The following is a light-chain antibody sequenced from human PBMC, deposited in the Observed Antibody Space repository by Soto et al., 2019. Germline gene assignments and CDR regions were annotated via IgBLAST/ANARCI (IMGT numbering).Light chain of an antibody. CDR1: SSNIGAGYD. CDR2: GNN. J-gene: IGLJ3*02. Sequence: QSVLTQPPSVSGAPGQRVTISCSGTSSNIGAGYDVHWYHQVPGTAPKLLIYGNNNRPSGVHDRFSGSRSGTSASLANTGLQAADECDYYCQSFDTSLRGSVFGGGTKLTVL. CDR3: QSFDTSLRGSV. V-gene: IGLV1-40*01.